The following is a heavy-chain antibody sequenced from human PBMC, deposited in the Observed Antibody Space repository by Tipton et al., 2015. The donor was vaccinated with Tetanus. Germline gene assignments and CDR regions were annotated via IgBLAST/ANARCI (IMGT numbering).Heavy chain of an antibody. D-gene: IGHD3-3*01. V-gene: IGHV4-31*11. Sequence: TLSLTCAVSGGSITSDNHYWTWIRQHPGKGLEWIGNIYHRGSTYYNPSLKSRVTISVDTSKNQFSLKLSSVTAADTAVYYCARDPAVLRFLEWLPDWYFALWGRGTLVTVSS. CDR3: ARDPAVLRFLEWLPDWYFAL. CDR1: GGSITSDNHY. J-gene: IGHJ2*01. CDR2: IYHRGST.